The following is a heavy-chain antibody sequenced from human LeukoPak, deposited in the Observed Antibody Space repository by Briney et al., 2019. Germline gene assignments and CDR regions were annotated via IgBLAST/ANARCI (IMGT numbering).Heavy chain of an antibody. V-gene: IGHV4-34*01. Sequence: PSETLSLTCAVYGGSFSAYYWSWIRQPPGKGLEWIGEINHSGSTNYNPSLKSRVTISVDTSKNQFSLKLSSVTAADTAVYYCARGGNIVVVPAAIPFIWFDPWGQGTLVTVSS. D-gene: IGHD2-2*01. CDR3: ARGGNIVVVPAAIPFIWFDP. CDR1: GGSFSAYY. CDR2: INHSGST. J-gene: IGHJ5*02.